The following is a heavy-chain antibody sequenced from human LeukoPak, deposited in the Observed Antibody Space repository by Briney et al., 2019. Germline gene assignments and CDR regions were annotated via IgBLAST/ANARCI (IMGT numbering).Heavy chain of an antibody. Sequence: GASVKVSCKASGYTFTSYGINWVRQAPGQGLEWMGWISAYNGHTNYAQKFQGRVTMSTDTSTSTAYMELRSLRSDDTAVYYCARDAVSGIVGADFDYWGQGTLVTVSS. J-gene: IGHJ4*02. V-gene: IGHV1-18*01. CDR2: ISAYNGHT. D-gene: IGHD1-26*01. CDR3: ARDAVSGIVGADFDY. CDR1: GYTFTSYG.